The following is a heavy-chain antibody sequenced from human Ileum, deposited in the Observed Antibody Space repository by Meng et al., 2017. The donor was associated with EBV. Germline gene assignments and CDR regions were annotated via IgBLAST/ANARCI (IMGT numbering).Heavy chain of an antibody. D-gene: IGHD2-15*01. V-gene: IGHV1-18*01. J-gene: IGHJ4*02. CDR3: ASGTPGRSYCDY. Sequence: QVHLLQSGPEVTKPGXSVRVSCKASGYTFGSYGICWVRQAPGQGLEWMGWFVNYVDTYPAPKFQGRVTMTTDTHTNTAFMELRSLTSDDTAVYYCASGTPGRSYCDYWGQGTLVTVSS. CDR1: GYTFGSYG. CDR2: FVNYVDT.